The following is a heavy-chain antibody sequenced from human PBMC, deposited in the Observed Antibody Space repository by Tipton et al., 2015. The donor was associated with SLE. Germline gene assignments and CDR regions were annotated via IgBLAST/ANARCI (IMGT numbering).Heavy chain of an antibody. J-gene: IGHJ4*02. D-gene: IGHD6-13*01. CDR3: ARVERAARGFDY. CDR1: GYSISSGYY. Sequence: TLSLTCTVSGYSISSGYYWGWIRQPPGKGLEWIGYIYYSGSTNYNPPLKSRVTISVDTSKNQFSLKLSSVTAADTAVYYCARVERAARGFDYWGQGTLVTVSS. CDR2: IYYSGST. V-gene: IGHV4-61*01.